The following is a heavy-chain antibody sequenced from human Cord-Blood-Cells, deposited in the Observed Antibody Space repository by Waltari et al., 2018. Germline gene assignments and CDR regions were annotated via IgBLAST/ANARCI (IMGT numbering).Heavy chain of an antibody. J-gene: IGHJ4*02. Sequence: QVQLVESGGGVVQPGRSLRLSCAASGFTFSSYAMHWVRQAPGKGLEWGAVISYDGSNKYYADSVKGRFTISRDNSKNTLYLQMNSLRAEDTAVYYCARDVYAAAATGFDYWGQGTLVTVSS. CDR2: ISYDGSNK. CDR1: GFTFSSYA. CDR3: ARDVYAAAATGFDY. V-gene: IGHV3-30*04. D-gene: IGHD2-2*01.